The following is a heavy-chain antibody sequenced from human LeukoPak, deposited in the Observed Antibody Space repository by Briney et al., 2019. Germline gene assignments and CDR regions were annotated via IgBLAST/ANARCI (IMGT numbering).Heavy chain of an antibody. Sequence: SETLSLTCSIYDASFSGYYWSWIRQPPGKGLEWIGEIHPSGSPSYNPSLESRTIISVDASKNQFSLILNSVTAADTALYFCSRGGDASKAGKYWGQGALVTVSS. CDR2: IHPSGSP. CDR1: DASFSGYY. CDR3: SRGGDASKAGKY. V-gene: IGHV4-34*01. J-gene: IGHJ4*02. D-gene: IGHD3-10*01.